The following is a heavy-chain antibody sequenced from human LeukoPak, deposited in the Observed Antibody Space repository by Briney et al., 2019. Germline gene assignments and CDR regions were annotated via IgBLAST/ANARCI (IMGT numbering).Heavy chain of an antibody. CDR2: ISGSGGST. J-gene: IGHJ4*02. Sequence: GGSLRLSCAASGFTFSSYAMSWVRQAPGKGLEWVSAISGSGGSTYYADSVKGRFTISRDNSKNTLYLQMNSLRAEDTAVYYCAKVGPGGHGGSGYYFDYWGQGTLVTVSS. CDR1: GFTFSSYA. V-gene: IGHV3-23*01. CDR3: AKVGPGGHGGSGYYFDY. D-gene: IGHD5-12*01.